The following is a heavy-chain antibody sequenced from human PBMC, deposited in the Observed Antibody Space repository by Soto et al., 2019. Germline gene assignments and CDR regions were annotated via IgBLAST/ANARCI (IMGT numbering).Heavy chain of an antibody. J-gene: IGHJ3*02. Sequence: GGSLRLSCAASGFTFSSYAMSWVRQAPGKGLEWVSAISGSGGSTYYADSVKGRFTISRDNSKNTLYLQMNSLRAEDTAVYYCAKKGYCSGGSCTGGAFDIWGQGTMVTVSS. D-gene: IGHD2-15*01. V-gene: IGHV3-23*01. CDR3: AKKGYCSGGSCTGGAFDI. CDR2: ISGSGGST. CDR1: GFTFSSYA.